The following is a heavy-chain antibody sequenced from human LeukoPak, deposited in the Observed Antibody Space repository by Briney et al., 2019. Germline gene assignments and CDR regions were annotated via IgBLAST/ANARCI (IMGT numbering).Heavy chain of an antibody. CDR3: SRSGSYDYVWGSYRFDY. D-gene: IGHD3-16*02. CDR2: ITQDGSEK. V-gene: IGHV3-7*03. CDR1: GFTFSSYW. Sequence: PGGSLRLSCAASGFTFSSYWMSWIRQAPGKGLEWVANITQDGSEKYYVDSVKGRFTISRDNAKSSLYLQMTSLRAEDTAVYYCSRSGSYDYVWGSYRFDYWGPETRVTVSS. J-gene: IGHJ4*02.